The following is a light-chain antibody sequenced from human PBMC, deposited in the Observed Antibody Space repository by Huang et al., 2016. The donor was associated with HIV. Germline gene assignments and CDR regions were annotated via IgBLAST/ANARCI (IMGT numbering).Light chain of an antibody. CDR2: GAF. V-gene: IGKV3-15*01. J-gene: IGKJ2*01. CDR1: QSVSIN. CDR3: QQYNNWPRNT. Sequence: EIVMTQSPVTLSVSPGERAALTCRASQSVSINLAWYQQKPGQAPRLLIYGAFNRATGSPARFNGSGSGTDFTLTISSLQSEDFAVYYCQQYNNWPRNTFGQGTKLDIK.